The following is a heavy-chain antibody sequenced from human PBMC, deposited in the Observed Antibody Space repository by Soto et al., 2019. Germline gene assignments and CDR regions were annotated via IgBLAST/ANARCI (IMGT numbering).Heavy chain of an antibody. CDR3: ARDYGTLGFLERLLRQRHRDV. CDR1: GFTFSSYA. V-gene: IGHV3-30-3*01. D-gene: IGHD3-3*01. Sequence: GGSLRLSCAAPGFTFSSYAMHWVRQAPGKGLEWVAVISYDGSNKYYADSVKGRFTISRDNSKNTLYLQMNSLRAEDTAVYYCARDYGTLGFLERLLRQRHRDVWGQGTTVTVSS. J-gene: IGHJ6*02. CDR2: ISYDGSNK.